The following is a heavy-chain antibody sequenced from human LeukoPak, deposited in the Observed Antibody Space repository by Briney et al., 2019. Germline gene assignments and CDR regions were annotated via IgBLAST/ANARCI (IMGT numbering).Heavy chain of an antibody. CDR2: INHSGST. CDR1: GGSFSGYY. J-gene: IGHJ4*02. CDR3: ARGRASRGLLYPSKGRKFDY. Sequence: LKPSETLSLTSAVYGGSFSGYYWSWIRQPPGKGLEWIGEINHSGSTNYNPSLKSRVTISVDTSKNQFSLKLSSVTAADTAVYYCARGRASRGLLYPSKGRKFDYWGQGTLVTVSS. D-gene: IGHD1-26*01. V-gene: IGHV4-34*01.